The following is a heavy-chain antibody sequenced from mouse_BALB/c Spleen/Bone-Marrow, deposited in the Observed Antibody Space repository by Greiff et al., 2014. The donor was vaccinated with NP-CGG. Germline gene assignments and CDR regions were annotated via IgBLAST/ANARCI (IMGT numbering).Heavy chain of an antibody. CDR3: ARRFITTTHWYFDV. Sequence: QLQLKQSGPELVKPGASVRISCKASGFTFTSYFIHWMKERPGQGLEWIGWIYPGNVNTNYNEKFKGKATLTADKSSTTAYMQLSSLTSEDSAVYFCARRFITTTHWYFDVWGAGTTVTVSS. V-gene: IGHV1S56*01. D-gene: IGHD1-2*01. CDR1: GFTFTSYF. J-gene: IGHJ1*01. CDR2: IYPGNVNT.